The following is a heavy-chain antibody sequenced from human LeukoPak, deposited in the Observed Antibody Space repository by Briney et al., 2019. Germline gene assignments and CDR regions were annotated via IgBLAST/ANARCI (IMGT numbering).Heavy chain of an antibody. D-gene: IGHD3-3*01. CDR2: ISSSSRYI. J-gene: IGHJ4*02. Sequence: GGSLRLSCAASGFTFSSYTKSWVRQAPGKKLEWVSSISSSSRYIYYADSVKGRFTISRDNAKNSLYLQMNSLRAEDTAVYYCARIGRITIFGVVTYYFDYWGQGTLVTVSS. V-gene: IGHV3-21*01. CDR1: GFTFSSYT. CDR3: ARIGRITIFGVVTYYFDY.